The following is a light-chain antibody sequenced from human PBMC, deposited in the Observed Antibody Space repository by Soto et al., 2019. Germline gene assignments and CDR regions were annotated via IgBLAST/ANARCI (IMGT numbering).Light chain of an antibody. CDR3: QQYNNWPLLT. Sequence: EIVMTQSPATLSVSPGERATLSCRASQSVSSNLAWYQQKPGQAPRLLIYGASTRATGIPARFSGSGSGTALTLTINSLQSEDFAVYYCQQYNNWPLLTFGGGTKVEIK. CDR2: GAS. J-gene: IGKJ4*01. V-gene: IGKV3-15*01. CDR1: QSVSSN.